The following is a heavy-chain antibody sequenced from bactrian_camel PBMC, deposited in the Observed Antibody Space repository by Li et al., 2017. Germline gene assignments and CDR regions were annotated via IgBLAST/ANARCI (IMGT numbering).Heavy chain of an antibody. CDR3: AARNAGCSWARAIGERQLGSAADFGF. Sequence: HVQLVESGGGSVQAGGSLRLSCAASVYAYRRYCMGWFRQIPGESREAVAAMDSDGSRLVAKSVKGRFTISKDKNTLTLQMTNLQPEDTAMYYCAARNAGCSWARAIGERQLGSAADFGFWGQGTQGTV. CDR1: VYAYRRYC. J-gene: IGHJ6*01. CDR2: MDSDGSR. V-gene: IGHV3S9*01. D-gene: IGHD6*01.